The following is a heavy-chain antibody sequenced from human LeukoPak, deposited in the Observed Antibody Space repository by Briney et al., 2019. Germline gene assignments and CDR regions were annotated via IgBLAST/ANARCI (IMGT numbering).Heavy chain of an antibody. Sequence: SETLSLTCTVSGGSISSYYWSWIRQPQGKGMEWIGYIYYSGSTNYNPSLKSRVTISVDTSKNQFSLNLSSVTAADTAVYYCARARELYCSSTSCYDAFDIWGQGTMVTVSS. CDR1: GGSISSYY. J-gene: IGHJ3*02. CDR2: IYYSGST. D-gene: IGHD2-2*01. V-gene: IGHV4-59*01. CDR3: ARARELYCSSTSCYDAFDI.